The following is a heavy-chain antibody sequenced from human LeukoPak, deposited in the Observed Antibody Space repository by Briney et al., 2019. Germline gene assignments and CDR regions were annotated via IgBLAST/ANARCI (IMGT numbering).Heavy chain of an antibody. CDR1: GGSFSGYY. Sequence: PSETLSLTCAVYGGSFSGYYWSWIRQPPGKGLEWIGEINHSGSTNYNPSLKSRVTISVDTSKNQFSLKLSSVTAEDTAVYYCAREAAEYSSGWYSVQGNYMDVWGKGTTVTVSS. CDR3: AREAAEYSSGWYSVQGNYMDV. D-gene: IGHD6-19*01. CDR2: INHSGST. V-gene: IGHV4-34*01. J-gene: IGHJ6*03.